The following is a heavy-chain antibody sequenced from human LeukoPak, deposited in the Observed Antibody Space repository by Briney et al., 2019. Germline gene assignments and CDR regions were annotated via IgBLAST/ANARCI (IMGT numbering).Heavy chain of an antibody. J-gene: IGHJ4*02. D-gene: IGHD3-10*01. Sequence: ASVKVSCKASGYTFTSYAMNWVRQAPGQGLEWMGWINTNTGNPTYAQGFTGRFVFSLDTSVSTAYLQISSLKAEDTAVYYCARAELGGYYYGSGYFDYWGQGTLVTVSS. CDR2: INTNTGNP. V-gene: IGHV7-4-1*02. CDR1: GYTFTSYA. CDR3: ARAELGGYYYGSGYFDY.